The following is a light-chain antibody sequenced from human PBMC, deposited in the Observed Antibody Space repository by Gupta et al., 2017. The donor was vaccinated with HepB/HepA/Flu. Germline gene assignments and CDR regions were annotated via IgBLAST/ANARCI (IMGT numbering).Light chain of an antibody. Sequence: EIVLTQSPATLSLSPGERATLSCRASQSVSSYLAWYQQKPGQAPRLLIYDASNRATGIPARCSGSGSGTDFTLTISSLEPEDFAVYYCQQRSNWPPSVTFGPGTKVDIK. CDR2: DAS. J-gene: IGKJ3*01. V-gene: IGKV3-11*01. CDR1: QSVSSY. CDR3: QQRSNWPPSVT.